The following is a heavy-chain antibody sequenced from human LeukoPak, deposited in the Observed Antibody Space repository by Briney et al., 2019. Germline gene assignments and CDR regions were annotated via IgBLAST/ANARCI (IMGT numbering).Heavy chain of an antibody. Sequence: GGSLRLSCAASGFIVSSNYMSWVRQAPGKGLEWVSVIYGVGSSYYADSVKGRFTISSDNSKKTLYPQMNSLGLDDTAVYYCARVLPLSAYGLDPWGQGTLVTVSS. D-gene: IGHD4-17*01. J-gene: IGHJ5*02. V-gene: IGHV3-66*02. CDR3: ARVLPLSAYGLDP. CDR1: GFIVSSNY. CDR2: IYGVGSS.